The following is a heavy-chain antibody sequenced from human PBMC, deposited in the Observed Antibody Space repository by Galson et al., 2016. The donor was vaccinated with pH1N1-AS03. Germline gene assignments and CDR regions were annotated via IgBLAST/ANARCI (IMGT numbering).Heavy chain of an antibody. V-gene: IGHV3-74*03. CDR2: INSDGSGT. Sequence: SLRLSCAASGVTFSYYWMHWVRHAPGKGLVWVSGINSDGSGTMYADSVKGRFTISRDNAKNTLYLQMNSLRAEDTDIYYCSRDPRTAFDIWGQGTTVTVSS. CDR3: SRDPRTAFDI. CDR1: GVTFSYYW. J-gene: IGHJ3*02.